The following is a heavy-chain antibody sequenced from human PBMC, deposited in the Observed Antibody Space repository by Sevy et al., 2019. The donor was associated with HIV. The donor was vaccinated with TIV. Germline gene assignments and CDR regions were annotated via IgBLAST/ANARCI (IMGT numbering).Heavy chain of an antibody. CDR1: GFTVSSYA. J-gene: IGHJ4*02. D-gene: IGHD3-22*01. CDR2: ISGTGYLT. Sequence: GGSLRLSCAASGFTVSSYAMSWVRQAPGKGLEWVSAISGTGYLTYYTDSVKGRFTITRDNSKNTLYLQMNSLRAEDTAEYYCAKEGGGYYSDSSGSFDYWGQGTLVTVSS. CDR3: AKEGGGYYSDSSGSFDY. V-gene: IGHV3-23*01.